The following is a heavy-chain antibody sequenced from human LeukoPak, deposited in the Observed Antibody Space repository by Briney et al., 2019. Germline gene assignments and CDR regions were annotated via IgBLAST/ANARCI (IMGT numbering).Heavy chain of an antibody. V-gene: IGHV3-48*01. CDR2: ISNSGSTI. J-gene: IGHJ4*02. D-gene: IGHD3-16*01. CDR1: GFTFSTYS. CDR3: AKDAKPPRRTEGAYFDY. Sequence: GGSLRLSCAASGFTFSTYSMTWVRQAPGKGLEWVSYISNSGSTIYYADSVKGRFTISRDNAKNSLYLQMNSLRAEDTAVYYCAKDAKPPRRTEGAYFDYWGQGTLVTVSS.